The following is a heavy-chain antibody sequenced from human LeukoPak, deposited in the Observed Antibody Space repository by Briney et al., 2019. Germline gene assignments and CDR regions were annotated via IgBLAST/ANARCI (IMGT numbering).Heavy chain of an antibody. CDR1: GYTFTGYY. J-gene: IGHJ4*02. Sequence: ASVRVSCKASGYTFTGYYMHWVRQAPGQGLEWMGWINPNSGGTNYAQKFQGRVTMTRDTSISTAYMELSRLRSDDTAVYYCASWATYGDYGGKSSYFDYWGQGTLVTVSS. D-gene: IGHD4-17*01. CDR2: INPNSGGT. CDR3: ASWATYGDYGGKSSYFDY. V-gene: IGHV1-2*02.